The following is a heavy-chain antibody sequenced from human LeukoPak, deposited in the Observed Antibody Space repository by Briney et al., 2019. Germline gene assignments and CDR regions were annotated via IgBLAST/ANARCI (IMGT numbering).Heavy chain of an antibody. CDR1: GGSVSSSNNY. V-gene: IGHV4-39*07. CDR2: INHSGST. Sequence: SETLSLTCTVSGGSVSSSNNYWGWIRQPPGKGLEWIGEINHSGSTNYNPSLKSRVTISVDTSKNQFSLKLSSVTAADTAVYYCARGRSRRTVQLWLHPYFDYWGQGTLVTASS. J-gene: IGHJ4*02. CDR3: ARGRSRRTVQLWLHPYFDY. D-gene: IGHD5-18*01.